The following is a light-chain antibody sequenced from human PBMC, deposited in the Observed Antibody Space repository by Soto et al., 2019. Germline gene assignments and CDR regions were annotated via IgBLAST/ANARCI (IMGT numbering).Light chain of an antibody. Sequence: DIQMTQSSSSLSASVGDRVTITCRASQNIDHHLNWYQHKPGRAPKLLMDAASRMQSGVPSRFSGSGTGTQFTLIINSLQPEDFATYYCQQSYSTTWTFGQGTRVEVK. CDR2: AAS. CDR1: QNIDHH. CDR3: QQSYSTTWT. J-gene: IGKJ1*01. V-gene: IGKV1-39*01.